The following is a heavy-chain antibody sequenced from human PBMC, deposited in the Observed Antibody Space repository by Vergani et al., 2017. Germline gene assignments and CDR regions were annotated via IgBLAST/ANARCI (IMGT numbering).Heavy chain of an antibody. CDR2: IDPSDSYT. Sequence: EVPLEQSGAAVKKPGESLRISCKGSGYSFTSYWISWVRQMPGKGLEWMGRIDPSDSYTNYSPSFQGHVTISADKSISTAYLQWSSLKASDTAMYYCARQVAVAGKWWGPYYYYGMDVWGQGTTVTVSS. CDR1: GYSFTSYW. CDR3: ARQVAVAGKWWGPYYYYGMDV. D-gene: IGHD6-19*01. J-gene: IGHJ6*02. V-gene: IGHV5-10-1*01.